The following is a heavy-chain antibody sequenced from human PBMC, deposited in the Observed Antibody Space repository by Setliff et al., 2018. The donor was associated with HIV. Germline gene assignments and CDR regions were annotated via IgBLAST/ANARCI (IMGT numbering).Heavy chain of an antibody. D-gene: IGHD4-17*01. V-gene: IGHV1-18*01. CDR1: GYTFNSFG. CDR3: ARPGGSYGDYGWYLRF. CDR2: TSAINGDT. Sequence: ASVKVSCKASGYTFNSFGILWVRQAPGQGFEWMGWTSAINGDTRYAQKVQGRVTVTMDTSTSTAYMELRSLRSDDTAMYYCARPGGSYGDYGWYLRFWGQGTLVTVSS. J-gene: IGHJ4*02.